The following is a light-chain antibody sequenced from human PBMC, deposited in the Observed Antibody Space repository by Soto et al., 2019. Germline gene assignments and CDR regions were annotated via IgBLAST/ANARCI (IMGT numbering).Light chain of an antibody. CDR3: QQYDSYPPRYT. CDR1: QGISSY. CDR2: AAS. V-gene: IGKV1-8*01. Sequence: AIRMTQSPSSFSASTGDRVTITCRASQGISSYLAWYQQKPGKAPKLLIYAASTLQIGVPSRFSGSGSGTDCTLTISCLQSEDFATYYCQQYDSYPPRYTFGQGTKVESK. J-gene: IGKJ2*01.